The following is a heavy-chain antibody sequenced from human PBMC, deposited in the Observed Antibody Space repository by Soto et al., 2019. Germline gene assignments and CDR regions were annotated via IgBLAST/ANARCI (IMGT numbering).Heavy chain of an antibody. CDR2: INPNSGGT. CDR3: ARDFDDIPFPGY. CDR1: GYTCTGYY. Sequence: ASVKVSCKASGYTCTGYYMHWVRQAPGQGLEWVGWINPNSGGTNYAQKFQGWVTMTRDTSISTAYMELSRLRSDDTAVYYCARDFDDIPFPGYWGQGTLVTVSS. D-gene: IGHD3-9*01. J-gene: IGHJ4*02. V-gene: IGHV1-2*04.